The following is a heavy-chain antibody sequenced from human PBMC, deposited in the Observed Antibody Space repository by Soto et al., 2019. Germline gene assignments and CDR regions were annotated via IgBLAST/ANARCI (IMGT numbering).Heavy chain of an antibody. CDR3: ARSIRGPRRFNGMDV. Sequence: GSGPTLVNPTETLTLTCTFSGFSLTSPGMCVSWIRQPPGKALEWLAIIERDDDDKYYSTSLKTRLTISKDTRKNQVVLTMANMDRADTGTYYFARSIRGPRRFNGMDVWGQGTTVTVSS. CDR1: GFSLTSPGMC. J-gene: IGHJ6*02. CDR2: IERDDDDK. D-gene: IGHD1-20*01. V-gene: IGHV2-70*13.